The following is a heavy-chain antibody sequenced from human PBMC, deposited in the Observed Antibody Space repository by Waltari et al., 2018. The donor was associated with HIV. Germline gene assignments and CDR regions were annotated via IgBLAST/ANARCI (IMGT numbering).Heavy chain of an antibody. J-gene: IGHJ4*02. CDR2: IYTSGNT. CDR1: GGSISSGSYF. Sequence: QVQLQESGPGLVRPSQTLSLTCTVSGGSISSGSYFWGWIRQPAGKGLEWIGRIYTSGNTDYNPSLESQVTISVDTPKNHFSLRLSSVTAADAAVYYCARSQSTTVTTFVDYWGQGTLVTVSS. V-gene: IGHV4-61*02. CDR3: ARSQSTTVTTFVDY. D-gene: IGHD4-17*01.